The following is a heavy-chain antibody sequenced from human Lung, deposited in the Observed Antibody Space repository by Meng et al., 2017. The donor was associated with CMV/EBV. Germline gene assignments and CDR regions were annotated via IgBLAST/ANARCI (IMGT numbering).Heavy chain of an antibody. J-gene: IGHJ4*02. CDR1: GGSISSSNW. Sequence: RQEPGPGLGKPSGTLSLTCAVSGGSISSSNWWSWVRQPPGKGLEWIGEIYHSGSTNYNPSLKSRVTISVDKSKNQFSLKLSSVTAADTAVYYCASFPPPGKQWLVTDYWGQGTLVTVSS. V-gene: IGHV4-4*02. CDR2: IYHSGST. D-gene: IGHD6-19*01. CDR3: ASFPPPGKQWLVTDY.